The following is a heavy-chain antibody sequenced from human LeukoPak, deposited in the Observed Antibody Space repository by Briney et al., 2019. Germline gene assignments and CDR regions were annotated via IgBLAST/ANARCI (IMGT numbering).Heavy chain of an antibody. V-gene: IGHV3-66*01. Sequence: GGSLRLSCAASGFTVSSSYMTWVRQAPGKGLEWVSVIYSGGTTYYADSVKGRFTISRDNSKNTLYLQMNSLRAEDTAVYYCARWPFGELFFDAFDIWGQGTMVTVSS. CDR2: IYSGGTT. D-gene: IGHD3-10*01. CDR1: GFTVSSSY. CDR3: ARWPFGELFFDAFDI. J-gene: IGHJ3*02.